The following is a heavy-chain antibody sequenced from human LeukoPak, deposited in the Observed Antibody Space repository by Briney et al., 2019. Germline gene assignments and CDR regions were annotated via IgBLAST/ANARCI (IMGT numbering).Heavy chain of an antibody. D-gene: IGHD6-6*01. CDR3: ARGVARSSSVFNY. J-gene: IGHJ4*02. Sequence: KPSEPLSLTCAVYGGSFSGYYWSWIRQPPGKGLEWIGEINHSGSTNYNPSLKSRVTISVDTSKNQFSLKLSSVTAADTAVYYCARGVARSSSVFNYWGQGTLVTVSS. CDR1: GGSFSGYY. V-gene: IGHV4-34*01. CDR2: INHSGST.